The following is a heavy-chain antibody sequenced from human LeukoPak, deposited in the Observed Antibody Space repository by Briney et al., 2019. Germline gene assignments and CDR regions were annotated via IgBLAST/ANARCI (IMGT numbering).Heavy chain of an antibody. CDR3: ARDTVPAAIVDY. Sequence: SETLSLTCTVSGGSISSGSYYWSWIRQPPGKGLEWIGSIYHSGSTYYNPSLKSRVTISVDTSKNQFSLKLSSVTAADTAVYYCARDTVPAAIVDYWGQGTLVTVSS. D-gene: IGHD2-2*02. J-gene: IGHJ4*02. CDR1: GGSISSGSYY. CDR2: IYHSGST. V-gene: IGHV4-39*07.